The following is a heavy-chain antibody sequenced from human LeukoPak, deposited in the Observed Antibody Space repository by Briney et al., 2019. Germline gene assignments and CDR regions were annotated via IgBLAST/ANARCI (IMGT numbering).Heavy chain of an antibody. D-gene: IGHD6-6*01. CDR3: ARDGSSSSSGHY. V-gene: IGHV1-8*01. CDR2: MNPNSGNT. Sequence: AASVKVSCKASGYTFTSHDINWVRQATGQGLEWIGWMNPNSGNTGYAQKFQGRVTMTRNTSISTAYMELSSLRSEDTAVYYCARDGSSSSSGHYWGQGTLVTVSS. J-gene: IGHJ4*02. CDR1: GYTFTSHD.